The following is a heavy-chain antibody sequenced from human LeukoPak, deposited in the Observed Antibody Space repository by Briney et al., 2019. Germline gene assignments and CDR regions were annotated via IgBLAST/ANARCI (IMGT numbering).Heavy chain of an antibody. D-gene: IGHD1-1*01. Sequence: GASVKVSCKASGYTFTGYYMHWVRQAPGQGLEWMGWINPNSGDTNFAQKFQGRVTMTRDTSISTAYMELSRLRSDDTAVYYCARGRTQRVPTDYWGQGTLVTVSS. CDR2: INPNSGDT. CDR3: ARGRTQRVPTDY. CDR1: GYTFTGYY. J-gene: IGHJ4*02. V-gene: IGHV1-2*02.